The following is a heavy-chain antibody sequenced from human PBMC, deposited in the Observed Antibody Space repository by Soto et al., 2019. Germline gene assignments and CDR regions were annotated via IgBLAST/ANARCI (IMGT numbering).Heavy chain of an antibody. CDR2: IKSKTDGGTT. CDR1: GFTFSNAW. D-gene: IGHD3-10*01. Sequence: GGSLRLSCAASGFTFSNAWMNWVRQAPGKGLEWVGRIKSKTDGGTTDYAAPVKGRFTISRDDSKNTLYLQMNSLKTEDTAVYYCTTESSGSYIYYHYYYGMDVWGQGTTVTVSS. J-gene: IGHJ6*02. V-gene: IGHV3-15*07. CDR3: TTESSGSYIYYHYYYGMDV.